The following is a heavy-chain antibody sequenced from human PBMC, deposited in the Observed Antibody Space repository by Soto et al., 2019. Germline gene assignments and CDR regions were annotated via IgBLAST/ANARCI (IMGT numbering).Heavy chain of an antibody. J-gene: IGHJ4*02. D-gene: IGHD1-26*01. CDR2: INPNSGGT. CDR1: GYTFTGYY. Sequence: QVQLVQSVAEVKKPGASVKVSCKASGYTFTGYYMPWVRQAPGQGREWMGWINPNSGGTNYAQKFQGRVTMTRDTSISAAYMELSRLRTDDSAVYYCARGWELIHFYFDSWGQGTLVTVSS. V-gene: IGHV1-2*02. CDR3: ARGWELIHFYFDS.